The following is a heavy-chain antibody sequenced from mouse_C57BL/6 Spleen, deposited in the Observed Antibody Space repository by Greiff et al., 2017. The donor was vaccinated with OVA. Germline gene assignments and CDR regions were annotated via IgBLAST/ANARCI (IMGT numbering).Heavy chain of an antibody. J-gene: IGHJ1*03. D-gene: IGHD1-1*01. V-gene: IGHV5-16*01. Sequence: EVKLMESEGGLVQPGSSMKLSCTASGFTFSDYYMAWVRQVPEKGLEWVANINYDGSSTYYLDSLKSRFIISRDNAKNILYLQMSSLKSEDTATYYCARDGHYYGSTYWYFDVWGTGTTGTVSS. CDR1: GFTFSDYY. CDR2: INYDGSST. CDR3: ARDGHYYGSTYWYFDV.